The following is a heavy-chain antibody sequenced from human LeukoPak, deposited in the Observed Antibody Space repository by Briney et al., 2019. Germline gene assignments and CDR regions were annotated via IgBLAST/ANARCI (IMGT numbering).Heavy chain of an antibody. J-gene: IGHJ4*02. CDR2: IKSKTDGGTT. V-gene: IGHV3-15*01. Sequence: GGSLRLSCAASGFTFSNAWMAWVRQAPGKGLEWVGRIKSKTDGGTTDYAAPVKGRFTISRDDSKNTLYLHMNSLRAEDTAVYYCAKNRYGSGSYYDYWGQGTLVTVSS. CDR3: AKNRYGSGSYYDY. CDR1: GFTFSNAW. D-gene: IGHD3-10*01.